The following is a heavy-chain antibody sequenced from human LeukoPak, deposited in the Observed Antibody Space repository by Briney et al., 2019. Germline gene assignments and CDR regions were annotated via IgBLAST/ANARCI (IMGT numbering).Heavy chain of an antibody. V-gene: IGHV3-30*14. CDR1: GFTFSSYA. Sequence: GGSLRLSCAASGFTFSSYAMHWVRQAPGKGLEWVAVISYDGSNKYYADSVKGRFTISRDNSKNTLYLQMNSLRAEDTAVYYCAAYYYDSSPFDYWGQGTLVTVSS. D-gene: IGHD3-22*01. CDR3: AAYYYDSSPFDY. J-gene: IGHJ4*02. CDR2: ISYDGSNK.